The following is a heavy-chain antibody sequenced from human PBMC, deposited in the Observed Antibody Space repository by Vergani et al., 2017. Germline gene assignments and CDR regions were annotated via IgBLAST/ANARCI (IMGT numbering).Heavy chain of an antibody. J-gene: IGHJ4*02. CDR3: AKGEMGGYDFWSGYMSGDY. CDR1: GFTFSSYS. Sequence: EVQLVESGGGLVKPGGSLRLSCAASGFTFSSYSMNWVRQAPGKGLEWVSAISGSGGSTYYADSVKGRFTISRDNSKNTLYLQMNSLRAEDTAVYYCAKGEMGGYDFWSGYMSGDYWGQGTLVTVSS. V-gene: IGHV3-23*04. CDR2: ISGSGGST. D-gene: IGHD3-3*01.